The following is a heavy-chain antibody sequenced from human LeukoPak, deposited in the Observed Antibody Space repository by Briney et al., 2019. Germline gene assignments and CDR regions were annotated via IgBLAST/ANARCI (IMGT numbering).Heavy chain of an antibody. Sequence: GGSLRLSCAASGFTFTSYAMTWVRQAPGKGLEWVSIISGSGGSTYYADSVKGRFTISRDNSKNTLYLQMNSLRAEDTAVYYCARHPWVAVAGTGYWGQGTLVTVSS. D-gene: IGHD6-19*01. CDR3: ARHPWVAVAGTGY. CDR2: ISGSGGST. J-gene: IGHJ4*02. V-gene: IGHV3-23*01. CDR1: GFTFTSYA.